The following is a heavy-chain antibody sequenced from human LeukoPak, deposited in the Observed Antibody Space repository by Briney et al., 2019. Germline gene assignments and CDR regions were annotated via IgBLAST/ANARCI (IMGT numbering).Heavy chain of an antibody. J-gene: IGHJ4*02. CDR1: GGSISSYY. CDR2: IYYSGST. CDR3: ASSSGSSSK. Sequence: SETLSLTCTVSGGSISSYYWSWIRQPPGKGLEWIGYIYYSGSTNYNPSLKSRVTISVDTSKNQFSLKLSSVTAADTAVYYFASSSGSSSKWGQGTLVTVSS. V-gene: IGHV4-59*12. D-gene: IGHD3-10*01.